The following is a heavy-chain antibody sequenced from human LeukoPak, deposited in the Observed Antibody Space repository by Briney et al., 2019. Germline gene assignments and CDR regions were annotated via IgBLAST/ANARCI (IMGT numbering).Heavy chain of an antibody. V-gene: IGHV3-66*02. D-gene: IGHD1-26*01. CDR3: ARGGSYYPIDY. J-gene: IGHJ4*02. Sequence: GGSLRLSCAASGFTVSSDYMSWVRQAPGKGLEWVSVIYSGGSTYYADSVKGRFTISRDNSKNTLYLQMNSLRAEDTAVYYCARGGSYYPIDYWGQGTLVTVSS. CDR2: IYSGGST. CDR1: GFTVSSDY.